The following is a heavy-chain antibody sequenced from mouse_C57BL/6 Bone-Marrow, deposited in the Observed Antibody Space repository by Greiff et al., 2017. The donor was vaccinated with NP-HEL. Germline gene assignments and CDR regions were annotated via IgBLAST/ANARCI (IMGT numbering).Heavy chain of an antibody. CDR2: ISSGGSYT. CDR1: GFTFSSYG. V-gene: IGHV5-6*02. CDR3: ARHELLLHWYFDV. D-gene: IGHD1-1*01. Sequence: EVMLVESGGDLVKPGGSLKLSCAASGFTFSSYGMSWVRQTPDKRLEWVATISSGGSYTYYPDSVKGRFTISRDNAKNTLYLQMSSLKSEDTAMYYCARHELLLHWYFDVWGTGTTVTVSS. J-gene: IGHJ1*03.